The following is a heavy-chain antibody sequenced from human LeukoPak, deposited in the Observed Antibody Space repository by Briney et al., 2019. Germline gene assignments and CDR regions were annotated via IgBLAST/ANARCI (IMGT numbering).Heavy chain of an antibody. J-gene: IGHJ4*02. V-gene: IGHV3-23*01. CDR1: GFTFSSCA. CDR2: ISGSGGST. D-gene: IGHD4-23*01. CDR3: AKRGDYGSNPEPFDY. Sequence: GGSLRLSCAASGFTFSSCAMSWVRQAPGKGLGWVSGISGSGGSTYYADSVKGRFTISRDNSKNTLYLQMKSLRAEDTAVYYCAKRGDYGSNPEPFDYWGQGTLVTVSS.